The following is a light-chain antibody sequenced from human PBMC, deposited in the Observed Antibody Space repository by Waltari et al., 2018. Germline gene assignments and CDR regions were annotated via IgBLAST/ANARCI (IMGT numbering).Light chain of an antibody. Sequence: QSALTQPASVSGSPGQSITIPCTGTSHDVGNHALVSWYQQHPGKAPKLIIYEVTKRPSGFSNRFSGSKSGNTASLTISGLHTEDEGDYYCCSYSGDLSFGVVFGGGTKLTVL. J-gene: IGLJ2*01. CDR1: SHDVGNHAL. CDR3: CSYSGDLSFGVV. CDR2: EVT. V-gene: IGLV2-23*02.